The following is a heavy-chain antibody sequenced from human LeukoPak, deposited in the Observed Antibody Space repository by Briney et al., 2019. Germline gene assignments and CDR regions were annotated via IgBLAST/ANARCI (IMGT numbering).Heavy chain of an antibody. Sequence: SETLSLTCTVSGGSSSSYYWSWIRQPPGKGLEWIGYIYYSGSTNYNPSLKSRVTISVDTSKNQFSLKLSSVTAADTAVYYCARDKWFGELQYWGQGTLVTVSS. CDR3: ARDKWFGELQY. J-gene: IGHJ4*02. V-gene: IGHV4-59*01. D-gene: IGHD3-10*01. CDR2: IYYSGST. CDR1: GGSSSSYY.